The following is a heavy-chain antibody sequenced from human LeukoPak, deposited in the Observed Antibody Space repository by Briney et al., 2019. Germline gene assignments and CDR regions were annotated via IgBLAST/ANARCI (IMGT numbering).Heavy chain of an antibody. CDR1: GLTFSTFG. V-gene: IGHV3-23*01. J-gene: IGHJ4*02. CDR3: AKEAVRSAYSSYYFDY. CDR2: ISGSAVIT. Sequence: GGSLRLSCAASGLTFSTFGMTWVRQAPGKGLEWVSAISGSAVITYYADSVKGRFTISRDNSKNTLYLQMNSLRAEDTAVYYCAKEAVRSAYSSYYFDYWGQGTLVTVSS. D-gene: IGHD6-6*01.